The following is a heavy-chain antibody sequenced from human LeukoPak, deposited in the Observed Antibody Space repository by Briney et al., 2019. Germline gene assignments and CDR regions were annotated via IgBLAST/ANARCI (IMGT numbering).Heavy chain of an antibody. D-gene: IGHD1-14*01. V-gene: IGHV3-48*04. CDR1: GFSFSSYA. Sequence: GGSLRLSCAASGFSFSSYAMSWVRQAPGKGLEWVSAISSSGSTIYYADSVKGRFTISRDNAKNSLYLQMNSLRAEDTAVYYCARDLGRSLISENXGQGTXVTVSS. CDR2: ISSSGSTI. CDR3: ARDLGRSLISEN. J-gene: IGHJ4*02.